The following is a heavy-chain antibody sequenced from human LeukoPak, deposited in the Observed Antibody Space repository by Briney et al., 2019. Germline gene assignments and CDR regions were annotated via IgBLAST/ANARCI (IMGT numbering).Heavy chain of an antibody. CDR1: GGSISGYY. J-gene: IGHJ4*02. V-gene: IGHV4-59*01. Sequence: PSETLSLTCTVSGGSISGYYWSWIRQPPGKGLEGIGYIYYIGSTNYNPPLKSRVTISVDTSKNQFSLKLSSVTAADTAVYYCARVGYSGYVFDYWGQGTLVTVSS. CDR3: ARVGYSGYVFDY. D-gene: IGHD5-12*01. CDR2: IYYIGST.